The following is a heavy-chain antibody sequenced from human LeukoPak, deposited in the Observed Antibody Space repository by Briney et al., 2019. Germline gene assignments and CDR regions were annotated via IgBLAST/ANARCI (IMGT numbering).Heavy chain of an antibody. J-gene: IGHJ3*02. D-gene: IGHD3-3*01. V-gene: IGHV4-59*01. Sequence: SETLSLTCTVSGGSIGSNYWSWIRQPPGEGLEWIGYIYYSGSTNYNPSLKSRVTISVDTSRNQFSLKLSSVTAADTAVYYCARVGGGIDAFDIWGQGTMVTVSS. CDR2: IYYSGST. CDR1: GGSIGSNY. CDR3: ARVGGGIDAFDI.